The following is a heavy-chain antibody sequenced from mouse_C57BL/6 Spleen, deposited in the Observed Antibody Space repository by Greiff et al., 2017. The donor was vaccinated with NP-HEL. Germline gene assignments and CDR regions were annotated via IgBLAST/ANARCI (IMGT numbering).Heavy chain of an antibody. D-gene: IGHD2-4*01. V-gene: IGHV1-55*01. CDR1: GYTFTSYW. CDR3: ARGNGDYDAAY. Sequence: QVQLQQPGAELVKPGASVKMSCKASGYTFTSYWITWVKQRPGQGLEWIGDIYPGSGSTNYNEKFKSKATLTVDTASSTAYMQLSSLTSEDSAVYYCARGNGDYDAAYWGQGTLVTVSA. CDR2: IYPGSGST. J-gene: IGHJ3*01.